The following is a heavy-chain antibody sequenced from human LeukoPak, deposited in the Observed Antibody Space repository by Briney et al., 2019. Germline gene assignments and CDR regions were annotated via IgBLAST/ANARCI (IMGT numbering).Heavy chain of an antibody. D-gene: IGHD3-16*02. J-gene: IGHJ3*02. CDR2: ISAYNGNT. CDR3: ARDSMITFGGVIVRDAFDI. Sequence: ASVRVSCKASGYTFSSYGISWVRQAPGQGLEWMGWISAYNGNTNYAQKLQGRVTMTTDTSTSTAYMELRSLRSDDTAVYYCARDSMITFGGVIVRDAFDIWGQGTMVTVSS. CDR1: GYTFSSYG. V-gene: IGHV1-18*01.